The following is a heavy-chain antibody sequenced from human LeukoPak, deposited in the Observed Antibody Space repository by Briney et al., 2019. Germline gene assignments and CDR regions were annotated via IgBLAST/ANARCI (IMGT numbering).Heavy chain of an antibody. V-gene: IGHV1-8*01. CDR1: GYAFTSYD. CDR2: MNPNSGNT. J-gene: IGHJ4*02. Sequence: ASVKVSCKASGYAFTSYDINWVRQATGQGLEWMGWMNPNSGNTGYAQKFQGRVTMTRNTSISTAYMELSGLRSEDMAVYYCARVDGYNFRDYWGQGTLVTVSS. CDR3: ARVDGYNFRDY. D-gene: IGHD5-24*01.